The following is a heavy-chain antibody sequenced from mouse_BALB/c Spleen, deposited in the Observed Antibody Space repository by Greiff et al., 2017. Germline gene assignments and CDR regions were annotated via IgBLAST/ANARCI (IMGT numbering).Heavy chain of an antibody. J-gene: IGHJ3*01. V-gene: IGHV3-8*02. CDR2: ISYSGST. Sequence: DVHLVESGPSLVKPSQTLSLTCSVTGDSITSGYWNWIRKFPGNKLEYMGYISYSGSTYYNPSLKSRISITRDTSKNQYYLQLNSVTTEDTATYYCARYYDYDDPFAYWGQGTLVTVSA. D-gene: IGHD2-4*01. CDR3: ARYYDYDDPFAY. CDR1: GDSITSGY.